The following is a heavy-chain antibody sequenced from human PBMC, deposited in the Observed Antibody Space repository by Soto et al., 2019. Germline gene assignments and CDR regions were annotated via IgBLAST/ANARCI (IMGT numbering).Heavy chain of an antibody. CDR2: TGATGRTT. V-gene: IGHV3-23*01. CDR1: GFTFSIYA. J-gene: IGHJ4*02. D-gene: IGHD1-20*01. Sequence: GGSLRLSCAASGFTFSIYAMTWVRQAPGKGLEWVSTTGATGRTTYYADSVKGRFTVSRDNSKNTLDPQMSSLRAEDTAVYYCATVHNTSRSFDYWGQGTLVTVSS. CDR3: ATVHNTSRSFDY.